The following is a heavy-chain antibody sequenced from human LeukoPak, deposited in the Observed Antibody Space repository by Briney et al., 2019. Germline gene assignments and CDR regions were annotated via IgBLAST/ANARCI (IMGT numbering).Heavy chain of an antibody. J-gene: IGHJ4*02. Sequence: GGSLRLSCAASGFTFSRYWMTWVRQAPGKGLEWVANIKEDGSEKYYVDSVKGRFTISRDNAKNSLYLQMNSLRAEDTAVYYCAYGNYYDSSGSLFDYWGQGTLVTVSS. CDR3: AYGNYYDSSGSLFDY. CDR1: GFTFSRYW. V-gene: IGHV3-7*01. D-gene: IGHD3-22*01. CDR2: IKEDGSEK.